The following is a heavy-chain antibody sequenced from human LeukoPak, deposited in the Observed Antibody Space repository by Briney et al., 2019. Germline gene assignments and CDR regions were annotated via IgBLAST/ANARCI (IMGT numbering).Heavy chain of an antibody. J-gene: IGHJ4*02. Sequence: GGSLRLSCAASGFTFSSYAMSWVRQAPGKGLEWVSAISGSGGSTYYADSVKGRFTISRDNSKNTLSLQMNSLRAEDTAVYYCAKPGIDAKRNRVPPDSWGQGTLVTVSS. CDR2: ISGSGGST. CDR3: AKPGIDAKRNRVPPDS. CDR1: GFTFSSYA. D-gene: IGHD3-10*01. V-gene: IGHV3-23*01.